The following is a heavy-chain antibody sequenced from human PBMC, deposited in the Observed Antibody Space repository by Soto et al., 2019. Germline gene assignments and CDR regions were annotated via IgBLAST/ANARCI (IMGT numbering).Heavy chain of an antibody. D-gene: IGHD5-18*01. V-gene: IGHV4-39*01. Sequence: SETLSLTCTVSGGNISSSSDYWGWINQPPGKGLEWIGSIYYSGSTYYNPSLKSRVTISVDTSKNQFSLKLSSVTAADTAVYYCARRVLDTAMVTGYYYGMDVWGQGTTVTVSS. CDR3: ARRVLDTAMVTGYYYGMDV. J-gene: IGHJ6*02. CDR2: IYYSGST. CDR1: GGNISSSSDY.